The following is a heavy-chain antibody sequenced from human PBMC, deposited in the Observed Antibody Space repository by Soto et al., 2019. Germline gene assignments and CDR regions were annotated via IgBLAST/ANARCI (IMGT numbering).Heavy chain of an antibody. CDR2: INHSGST. D-gene: IGHD2-2*01. CDR3: ARAGAVIVVVPAAKRNWFDP. CDR1: GGSFSGYY. V-gene: IGHV4-34*01. Sequence: SETLSLTCAVYGGSFSGYYWSWIRQPPGKGLEWIGEINHSGSTNYNPSLKSRVTISVDTSKNQFSLKLSSVTAADTAVYYCARAGAVIVVVPAAKRNWFDPWGQGTLVTVYS. J-gene: IGHJ5*02.